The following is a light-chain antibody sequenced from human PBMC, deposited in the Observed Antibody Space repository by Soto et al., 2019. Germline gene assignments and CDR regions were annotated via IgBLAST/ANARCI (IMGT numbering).Light chain of an antibody. V-gene: IGLV2-14*01. CDR3: SSYTTTTAWV. J-gene: IGLJ3*02. CDR1: SSDVGAYRY. CDR2: EVS. Sequence: QSARTQPASVPGSPGQSITISCTGSSSDVGAYRYVSWFQQHPGRAPKLIIYEVSNRPSGVSDRFSGSKSGNTASLTISGLKAEDEADYHCSSYTTTTAWVFGGGTKLTVL.